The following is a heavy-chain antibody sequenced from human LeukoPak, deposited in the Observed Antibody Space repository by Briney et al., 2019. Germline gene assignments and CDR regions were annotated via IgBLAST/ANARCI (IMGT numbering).Heavy chain of an antibody. J-gene: IGHJ4*02. CDR3: ARGAKAYNNYKLSFYFDY. CDR2: ISAYNGDT. V-gene: IGHV1-18*01. D-gene: IGHD1-14*01. CDR1: GYTFTNYA. Sequence: GASVKVSCKASGYTFTNYAFNWVRQAPGQELAWMGWISAYNGDTNYAQNLQGRVTMTTDTSTGTAYMELRSLRSDDTAVYYCARGAKAYNNYKLSFYFDYWGQGTLVTVSS.